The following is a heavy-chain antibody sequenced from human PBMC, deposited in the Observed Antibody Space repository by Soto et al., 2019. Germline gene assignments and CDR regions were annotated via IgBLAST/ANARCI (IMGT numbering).Heavy chain of an antibody. D-gene: IGHD2-15*01. V-gene: IGHV1-58*01. CDR2: IVVGSGNT. CDR1: GFTFTSSA. J-gene: IGHJ6*02. Sequence: GASVKVSCKASGFTFTSSAVQWVRQARGQRLEWIGWIVVGSGNTNYAQKFQERVTITRDMSTSTAYMELSSLRSEDTAVYYCAAVVAAMASSYGMDVWGQGTTVTVSS. CDR3: AAVVAAMASSYGMDV.